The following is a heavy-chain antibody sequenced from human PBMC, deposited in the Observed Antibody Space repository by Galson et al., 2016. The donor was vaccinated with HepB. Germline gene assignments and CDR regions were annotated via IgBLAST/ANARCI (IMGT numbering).Heavy chain of an antibody. J-gene: IGHJ4*02. CDR3: TTGWGWHAD. CDR1: GFSFDDYA. CDR2: IRSRTDGGTT. V-gene: IGHV3-15*01. D-gene: IGHD3-16*01. Sequence: SLRLSCAASGFSFDDYAMHWVRQAPGKGLEWVGRIRSRTDGGTTDHAAPVKGRFSISRDDSENTVYLQMNSLKTEDTAVYYCTTGWGWHADWGQGALVTVSS.